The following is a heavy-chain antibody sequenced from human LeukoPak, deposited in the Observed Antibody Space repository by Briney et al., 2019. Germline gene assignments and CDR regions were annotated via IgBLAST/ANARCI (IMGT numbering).Heavy chain of an antibody. CDR3: ASIHSAFPGGSEGIAADGGFDP. Sequence: SETLSLTCTVSGGSISSGSYYWSWIRQPAGKGLEWIGEINHSGSTNYNPSLKSRVTISVDTSKNQFSLKLSSVTAADTAVYYCASIHSAFPGGSEGIAADGGFDPWGQGTLVTVSS. CDR2: INHSGST. CDR1: GGSISSGSYY. V-gene: IGHV4-61*10. J-gene: IGHJ5*02. D-gene: IGHD6-13*01.